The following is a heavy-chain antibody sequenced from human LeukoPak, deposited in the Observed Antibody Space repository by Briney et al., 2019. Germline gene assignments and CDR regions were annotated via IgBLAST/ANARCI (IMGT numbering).Heavy chain of an antibody. CDR3: ATTIAATDTRYFDY. CDR2: ISSSGSTI. D-gene: IGHD6-25*01. V-gene: IGHV3-48*03. Sequence: PGGSLRLSCAASGFSFSSLEMNWVRRAPGKGLEWVSCISSSGSTIYYADSVRGRFTISRDNAKNSLYLQMNSLRAEDTAVYYCATTIAATDTRYFDYWGQGTQVTICS. J-gene: IGHJ4*02. CDR1: GFSFSSLE.